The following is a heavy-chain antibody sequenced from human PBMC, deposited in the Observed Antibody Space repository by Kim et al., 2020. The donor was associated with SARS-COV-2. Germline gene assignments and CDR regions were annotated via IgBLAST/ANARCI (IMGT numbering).Heavy chain of an antibody. D-gene: IGHD3-10*01. V-gene: IGHV4-34*01. CDR3: ARGRWGLLWFGAGGYDAFDI. Sequence: RVTISVDTSKNQFSLKLSSVTAADTAVYYCARGRWGLLWFGAGGYDAFDIWGQGTMVTVSS. J-gene: IGHJ3*02.